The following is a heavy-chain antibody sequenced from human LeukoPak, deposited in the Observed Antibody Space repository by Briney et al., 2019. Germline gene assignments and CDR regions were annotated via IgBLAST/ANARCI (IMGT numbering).Heavy chain of an antibody. V-gene: IGHV1-2*02. D-gene: IGHD3-22*01. J-gene: IGHJ4*02. CDR1: GYTFTGYY. Sequence: ASVKVSCKASGYTFTGYYMHWVRQAPGQGLEWMGWINPNSGGTNYAQKFQGRVTMTRDTSISTAYMELSRLGSDDTAVYYCARGAVVVTIFDYWGQGTLVTVSS. CDR3: ARGAVVVTIFDY. CDR2: INPNSGGT.